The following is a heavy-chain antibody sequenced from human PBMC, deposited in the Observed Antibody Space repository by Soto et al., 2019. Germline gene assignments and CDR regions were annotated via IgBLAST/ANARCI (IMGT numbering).Heavy chain of an antibody. CDR2: IIPLFGTA. V-gene: IGHV1-69*01. D-gene: IGHD3-22*01. CDR1: GGTFSSYA. J-gene: IGHJ4*02. CDR3: ARGVHDDSSGYYYFY. Sequence: QVQLVQSGAEVKKPGSSVKVSCKASGGTFSSYAIDWVRQAPGQGLEWMGGIIPLFGTAKHAQKFQGRITITADESTRTAYMQLRSLRSEDTAVYYCARGVHDDSSGYYYFYWGQGTLVTVSP.